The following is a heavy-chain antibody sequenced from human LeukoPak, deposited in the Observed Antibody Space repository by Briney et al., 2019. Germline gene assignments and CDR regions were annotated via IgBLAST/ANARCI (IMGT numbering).Heavy chain of an antibody. CDR3: ARNRVSFDY. J-gene: IGHJ4*02. CDR1: GGSISSYY. V-gene: IGHV4-59*08. CDR2: IYYSGST. D-gene: IGHD1-14*01. Sequence: PSETLSLTCTVSGGSISSYYWSWIRQPPGKGLGWIGYIYYSGSTNYNPSLKSRVTISVDTSKNQFSLKLSSVTAADTAVYYCARNRVSFDYWGQGTLVTVSS.